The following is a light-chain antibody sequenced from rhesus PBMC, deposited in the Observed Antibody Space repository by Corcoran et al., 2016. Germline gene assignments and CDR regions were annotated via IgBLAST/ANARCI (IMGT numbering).Light chain of an antibody. CDR2: YAN. J-gene: IGKJ1*01. CDR1: QGISSY. V-gene: IGKV1-32*02. Sequence: DIQMSQSPSSLSASVGDRVTITCRASQGISSYLNWYQQKPGKAPKLLIYYANSLASGVPSRFSGSGSGTDFTLTISSLQPEDFATYYCQQVNSNPWTFGQGTKVEIK. CDR3: QQVNSNPWT.